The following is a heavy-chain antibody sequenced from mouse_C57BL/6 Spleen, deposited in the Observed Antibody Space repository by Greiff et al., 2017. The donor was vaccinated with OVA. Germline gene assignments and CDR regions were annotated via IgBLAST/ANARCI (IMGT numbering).Heavy chain of an antibody. D-gene: IGHD4-1*01. CDR3: ARVWDGAWFAY. Sequence: EVMLVESGGGLVKPGGSLKLSCAASGFTFSDYGMHWVRQAPEKGLEWVAYISSGSSTIYYADTVKGRFTISRDNAKNTLFLQMTSLRSEDTAMYYCARVWDGAWFAYWGQGTLVTVSA. V-gene: IGHV5-17*01. CDR1: GFTFSDYG. J-gene: IGHJ3*01. CDR2: ISSGSSTI.